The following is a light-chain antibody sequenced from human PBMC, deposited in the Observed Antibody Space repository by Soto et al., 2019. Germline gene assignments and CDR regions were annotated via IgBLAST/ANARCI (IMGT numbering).Light chain of an antibody. V-gene: IGKV1-39*01. J-gene: IGKJ1*01. Sequence: DIQMTQSPSSLSASVGARVTITCRASQSISSHLNWYQHKIGKAPKLLIYAASSLQSGVPSRFSGSGSGTDFTLTISSLQPEDFATYYCQQTHSVPRTFGQGTKVEI. CDR1: QSISSH. CDR3: QQTHSVPRT. CDR2: AAS.